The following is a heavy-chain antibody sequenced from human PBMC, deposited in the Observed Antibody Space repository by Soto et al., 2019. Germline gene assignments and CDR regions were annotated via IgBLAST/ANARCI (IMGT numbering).Heavy chain of an antibody. CDR3: AFPPGYCKGAYYYYGMDG. CDR1: GDTFSTYA. J-gene: IGHJ6*02. D-gene: IGHD3-9*01. Sequence: GASVKVSCKASGDTFSTYAISWMRQAPGQGLEWMGGIIPSFGTANYAQKFQGRVTITADESASTAYMELSSLRSEDTAVYYCAFPPGYCKGAYYYYGMDGWGQGTTVTVSS. V-gene: IGHV1-69*13. CDR2: IIPSFGTA.